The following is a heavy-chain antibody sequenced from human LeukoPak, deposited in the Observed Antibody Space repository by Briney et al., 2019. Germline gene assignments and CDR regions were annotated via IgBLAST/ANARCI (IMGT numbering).Heavy chain of an antibody. CDR3: ARVTTVRKYYYYGMDV. V-gene: IGHV3-33*01. Sequence: GRSLRLSCAASGFTFSSYGMHWVRQAPGKGLEWVAVIWYDGSNKYYADSVKGRFTISRDNSKNTLYLQMNSLRAEDTAVYYCARVTTVRKYYYYGMDVWGQGTTVTVSS. D-gene: IGHD4-17*01. CDR1: GFTFSSYG. CDR2: IWYDGSNK. J-gene: IGHJ6*02.